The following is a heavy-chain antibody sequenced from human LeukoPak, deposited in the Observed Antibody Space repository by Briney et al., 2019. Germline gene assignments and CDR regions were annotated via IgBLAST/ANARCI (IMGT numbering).Heavy chain of an antibody. CDR3: ARAGYSYAADY. CDR2: IYTSGST. V-gene: IGHV4-61*02. Sequence: SETLSLTCTVSGGSISSSSYYWSWIRQPAGKGLEWIGRIYTSGSTNYNPSLKSRVTISVDTSKNQFSLKLSSVTAADTAVYYCARAGYSYAADYWGQGTLVTVSS. CDR1: GGSISSSSYY. J-gene: IGHJ4*02. D-gene: IGHD5-18*01.